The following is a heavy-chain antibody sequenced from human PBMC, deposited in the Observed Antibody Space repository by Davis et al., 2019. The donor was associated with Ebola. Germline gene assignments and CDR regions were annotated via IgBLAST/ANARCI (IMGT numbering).Heavy chain of an antibody. Sequence: GESLKISCAASGFTFSSYAMSWVRQAPGKGLEWVAVISYTGNNEYYADSVKGRFTISRDNSKNTLYLQMNSLRAEDTAVYYCAKDQFSTIEAGGGFDYWGQGTLVTVSS. CDR1: GFTFSSYA. D-gene: IGHD2-8*02. J-gene: IGHJ4*02. CDR3: AKDQFSTIEAGGGFDY. V-gene: IGHV3-30*18. CDR2: ISYTGNNE.